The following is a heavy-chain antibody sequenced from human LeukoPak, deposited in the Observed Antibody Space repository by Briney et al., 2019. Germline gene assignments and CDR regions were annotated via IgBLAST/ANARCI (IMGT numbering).Heavy chain of an antibody. Sequence: PSETLSLTCTVSGGSISSYYWSWIRQPPGKGLEWIGYIYYSGTTNYNPSLKSRVTIAVDTSKNHFSLNLSSVTAADTAVYYCARGQGTVTTHWGQGTLVTVSS. V-gene: IGHV4-59*12. D-gene: IGHD4-11*01. CDR1: GGSISSYY. J-gene: IGHJ4*02. CDR3: ARGQGTVTTH. CDR2: IYYSGTT.